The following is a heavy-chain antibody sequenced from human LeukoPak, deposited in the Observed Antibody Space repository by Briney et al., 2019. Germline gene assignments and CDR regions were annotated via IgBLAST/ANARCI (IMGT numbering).Heavy chain of an antibody. J-gene: IGHJ4*02. CDR1: GDSLTNDKYY. Sequence: SETLSLTCSVSGDSLTNDKYYWGGIGQHPGKGLEWLGYIYHRGSTYYNPSFKSRVTLSIDTSTSQFSLNLSSVTAADTAVYYCEVSAYCGGACYVDFWGQGTLVTVSS. D-gene: IGHD2-21*02. V-gene: IGHV4-31*03. CDR2: IYHRGST. CDR3: EVSAYCGGACYVDF.